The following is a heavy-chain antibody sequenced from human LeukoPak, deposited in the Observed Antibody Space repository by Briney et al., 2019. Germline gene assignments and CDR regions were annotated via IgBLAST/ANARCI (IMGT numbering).Heavy chain of an antibody. CDR1: GYTFTSYY. D-gene: IGHD3-10*01. V-gene: IGHV1-46*01. CDR3: ARDAVQRGSGSYYGGPFDY. J-gene: IGHJ4*02. CDR2: INPSGGST. Sequence: ASVKVSCKASGYTFTSYYMHWVRQAPGQGLEWMGIINPSGGSTSYAQKFQGRVTMTRDTSTSTVYMELSSLRSEDTAVYYCARDAVQRGSGSYYGGPFDYWGQGTLVTVSS.